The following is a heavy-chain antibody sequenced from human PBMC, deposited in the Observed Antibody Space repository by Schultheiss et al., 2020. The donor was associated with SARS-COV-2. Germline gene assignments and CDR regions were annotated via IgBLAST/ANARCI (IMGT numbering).Heavy chain of an antibody. Sequence: GGSLRLSCKGSGYSFTTYWIGWVRQMPGKGLEWMGIIYPGDSDTRYSPSFQGQVTISADKSISTAYLQWSSLKASDSAMYYCARRELLSWYFDLWGRGTLVTVSS. CDR3: ARRELLSWYFDL. J-gene: IGHJ2*01. D-gene: IGHD1-26*01. V-gene: IGHV5-51*01. CDR2: IYPGDSDT. CDR1: GYSFTTYW.